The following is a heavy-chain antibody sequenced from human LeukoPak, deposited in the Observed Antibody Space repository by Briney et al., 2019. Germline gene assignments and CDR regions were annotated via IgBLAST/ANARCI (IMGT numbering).Heavy chain of an antibody. CDR3: ARGYSSSWGYYFGY. Sequence: PSETLSLTCAVYGGSFSGYYWSWIRQPPGKGLEWIGEINHSGSTNYNPSLKSRVTISVDTSKNQFSLKLSSVTAADTAVYYCARGYSSSWGYYFGYWGQGTLVTVSS. CDR2: INHSGST. J-gene: IGHJ4*02. CDR1: GGSFSGYY. D-gene: IGHD6-13*01. V-gene: IGHV4-34*01.